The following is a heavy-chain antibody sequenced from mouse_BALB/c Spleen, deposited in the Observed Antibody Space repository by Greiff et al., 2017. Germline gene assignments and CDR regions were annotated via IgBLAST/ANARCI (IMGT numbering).Heavy chain of an antibody. CDR2: IDTSDSYT. Sequence: QVQLQQSGAELVMPGASVKMSCKASGYTFTDYWMHWVKQRPGQGLEWIGAIDTSDSYTSYNQKFKGKATLTVDESSSTAYMQLSSLTSEDSAVYYCARAKYYYAMDYWGQGTSVTVSS. CDR1: GYTFTDYW. V-gene: IGHV1-69*01. CDR3: ARAKYYYAMDY. J-gene: IGHJ4*01.